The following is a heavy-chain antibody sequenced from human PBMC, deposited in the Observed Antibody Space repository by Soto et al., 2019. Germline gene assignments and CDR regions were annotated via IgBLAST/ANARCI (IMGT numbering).Heavy chain of an antibody. CDR3: AKPLSDDILTGYRY. CDR1: GLTFSSYG. V-gene: IGHV3-30*18. Sequence: GGPMRLSSAASGLTFSSYGMHWVSKAKGKGLEWVAVISYDGSNKYYADSVKGRFTISRDNSKNTLYLQMNSLRAEDTAVYYCAKPLSDDILTGYRYWGQGTLVTVPQ. D-gene: IGHD3-9*01. J-gene: IGHJ4*02. CDR2: ISYDGSNK.